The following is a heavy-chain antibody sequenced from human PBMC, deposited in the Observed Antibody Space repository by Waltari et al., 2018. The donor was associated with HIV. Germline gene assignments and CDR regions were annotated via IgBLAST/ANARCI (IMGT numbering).Heavy chain of an antibody. Sequence: QLQLQESGPGLEKPSETLSLTCTVSGGSLSTTTDYWAWIRQPPGKGLEWIGSVYHSWSTNYNPSLKSRVTITIDTSKNHFSLKLNSVTATDTALYYCARLSMSDAFDIWGQGTLVTVSS. V-gene: IGHV4-39*02. CDR1: GGSLSTTTDY. J-gene: IGHJ3*02. CDR2: VYHSWST. CDR3: ARLSMSDAFDI.